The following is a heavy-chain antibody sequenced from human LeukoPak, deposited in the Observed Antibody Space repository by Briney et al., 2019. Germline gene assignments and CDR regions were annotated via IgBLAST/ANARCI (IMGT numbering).Heavy chain of an antibody. CDR3: AGVPPLFFYGRSGFFNWFGP. V-gene: IGHV1-69*13. CDR2: IIPIFGTA. CDR1: GGTFSSYA. J-gene: IGHJ5*01. Sequence: SVKVSCKASGGTFSSYAISWVRQAPGQGLEWMGGIIPIFGTANYAQKFQGRVTITADESTSTAYMELSSLRSEDTAVYYCAGVPPLFFYGRSGFFNWFGPLGQGTPGPVFS. D-gene: IGHD3-22*01.